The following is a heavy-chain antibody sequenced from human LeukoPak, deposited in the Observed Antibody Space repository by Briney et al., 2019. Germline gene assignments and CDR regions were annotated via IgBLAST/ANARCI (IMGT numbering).Heavy chain of an antibody. CDR2: IKGDGSDK. V-gene: IGHV3-7*01. CDR1: GFTFSSSW. Sequence: GGSLRLSCAASGFTFSSSWMTWVRQAPGKGLEWLANIKGDGSDKNYVDSVKGRFAISRDNAKNSLFLQMSSLRGEDTAVYYCASDIAVVVAARGASDYWGQGTLVTVSS. D-gene: IGHD2-15*01. J-gene: IGHJ4*02. CDR3: ASDIAVVVAARGASDY.